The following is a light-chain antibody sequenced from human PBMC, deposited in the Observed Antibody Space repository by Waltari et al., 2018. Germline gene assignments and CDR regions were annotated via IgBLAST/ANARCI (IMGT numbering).Light chain of an antibody. CDR2: KTS. Sequence: DIQMTQSPSTLSPSVGDRVTITCRASQSVGVWWAGYQQKPGKAPKVLIYKTSSLESGVPSRFSGSGSGTEFTLTISNLQPADFATYYCQQYNSFPKTFGQGTKVEIK. CDR1: QSVGVW. V-gene: IGKV1-5*03. J-gene: IGKJ1*01. CDR3: QQYNSFPKT.